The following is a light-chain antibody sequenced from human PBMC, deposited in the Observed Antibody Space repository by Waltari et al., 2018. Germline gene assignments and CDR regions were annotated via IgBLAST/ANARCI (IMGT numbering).Light chain of an antibody. CDR1: QTAAANY. CDR2: KTS. Sequence: EFVLTQSPGTLSLSPGETATLSCRASQTAAANYLSWYQQKPGQAPRLLIYKTSNRATGIPDRFIGRGSGTDFTLTISRLEPEDSAVYYCHQYGVTPLFTFGPGTKVDIK. CDR3: HQYGVTPLFT. V-gene: IGKV3-20*01. J-gene: IGKJ3*01.